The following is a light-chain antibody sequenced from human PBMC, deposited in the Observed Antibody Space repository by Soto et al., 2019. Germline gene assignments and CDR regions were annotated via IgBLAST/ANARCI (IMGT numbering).Light chain of an antibody. CDR1: QSVSSN. CDR2: SAS. J-gene: IGKJ5*01. Sequence: EIVMTQSPATLSVSPGERASLSCRASQSVSSNLAWYQQKPGQAPRLLIYSASTRATGIPARFSGSGSDTEFTLTISSLQSEDFAVYYCQQYNNCRITFGQGTRLEIK. V-gene: IGKV3-15*01. CDR3: QQYNNCRIT.